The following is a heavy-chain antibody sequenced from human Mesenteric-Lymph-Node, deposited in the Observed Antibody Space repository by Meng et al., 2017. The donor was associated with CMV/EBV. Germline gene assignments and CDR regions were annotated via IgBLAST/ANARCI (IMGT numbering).Heavy chain of an antibody. Sequence: GGSLRLSCAASGFTFSSYSMNWVRQAPGKGLEWVSSISSSSSYIYYADSVKGRFTISRDNAKNSLYLQMNSLRAEDTALYYCARAYDGNTGFFDDWGQGTLVTVSS. CDR3: ARAYDGNTGFFDD. D-gene: IGHD4-23*01. V-gene: IGHV3-21*01. CDR2: ISSSSSYI. J-gene: IGHJ4*02. CDR1: GFTFSSYS.